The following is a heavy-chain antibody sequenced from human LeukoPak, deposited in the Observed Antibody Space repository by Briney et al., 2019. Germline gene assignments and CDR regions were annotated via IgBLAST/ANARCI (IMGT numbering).Heavy chain of an antibody. J-gene: IGHJ4*02. V-gene: IGHV1-69*04. CDR3: ARAKGIVTTIAFDY. D-gene: IGHD5-12*01. Sequence: GASVKVSCKASGGTFISYAISWVRQAPGQGLEWMGRIIPILGIANYAQKFQGRVTITADKFTSTAYMDLSSLRSEDRAVYYCARAKGIVTTIAFDYWGQGTLVTVSS. CDR1: GGTFISYA. CDR2: IIPILGIA.